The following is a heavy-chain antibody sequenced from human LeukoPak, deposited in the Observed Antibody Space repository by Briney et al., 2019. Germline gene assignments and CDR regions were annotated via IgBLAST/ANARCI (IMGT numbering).Heavy chain of an antibody. J-gene: IGHJ4*02. CDR3: ARHGGSWPNDY. D-gene: IGHD6-13*01. Sequence: GESLKISCKGSGYSFANYWIAWVRQKPGQGLEWLGIIYGGDSGTRYSPSFQGQVLISADKSISTAYLQWSSLKASDTAMYYCARHGGSWPNDYWGQGTLVTVPS. V-gene: IGHV5-51*01. CDR1: GYSFANYW. CDR2: IYGGDSGT.